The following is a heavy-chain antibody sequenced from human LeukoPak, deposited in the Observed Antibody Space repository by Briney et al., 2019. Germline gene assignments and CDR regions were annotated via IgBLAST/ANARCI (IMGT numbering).Heavy chain of an antibody. CDR2: IDPTSGDT. CDR3: AKSPYTGSSYLNL. J-gene: IGHJ1*01. D-gene: IGHD2-2*02. CDR1: GYTFTGYY. V-gene: IGHV1-2*02. Sequence: ASVKVSCKASGYTFTGYYMHWVRQAPGQGLEWMGWIDPTSGDTNSAQKFQGRVTMTRDTALSTAYLNLNDLTSDDTGIYFCAKSPYTGSSYLNLWGQGTLITVSS.